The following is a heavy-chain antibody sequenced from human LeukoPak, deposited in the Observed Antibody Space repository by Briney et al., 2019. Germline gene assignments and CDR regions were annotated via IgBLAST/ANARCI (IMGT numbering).Heavy chain of an antibody. J-gene: IGHJ3*02. Sequence: GGSLRLSCAASGYPSSDYSMCWKRTVLGEGLEGISYITTSDTTIYYADSVKGRFTISRDNAKNSLYLRMNSLRAEDTAVYYCARDDMLERPSFDIWGQGTMVTVSS. V-gene: IGHV3-11*01. D-gene: IGHD1-1*01. CDR3: ARDDMLERPSFDI. CDR2: ITTSDTTI. CDR1: GYPSSDYS.